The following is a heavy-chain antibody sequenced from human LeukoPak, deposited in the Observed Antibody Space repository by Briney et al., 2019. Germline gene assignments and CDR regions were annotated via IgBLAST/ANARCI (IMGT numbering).Heavy chain of an antibody. V-gene: IGHV3-9*01. J-gene: IGHJ4*02. D-gene: IGHD3-3*01. CDR2: NCWYSVNI. Sequence: GRSLRLSCAASGFTFDDYAKHCLRQAPGKGLEWVSGNCWYSVNILYADSVKGRFTISRENAKNSLYLQMNSLRAEDTALYYCAKDITIFGVVTYYFHYWGQGTLVTVSS. CDR3: AKDITIFGVVTYYFHY. CDR1: GFTFDDYA.